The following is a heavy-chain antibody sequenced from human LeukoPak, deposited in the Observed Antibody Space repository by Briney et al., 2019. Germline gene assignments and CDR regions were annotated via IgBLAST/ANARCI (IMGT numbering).Heavy chain of an antibody. V-gene: IGHV4-4*07. CDR1: GGSISSYY. J-gene: IGHJ5*02. Sequence: SETLSLTCTVSGGSISSYYWSWIRQPAGKGLEWIGRIYTSGSTNYNPSLKSRVTISVDTSKNQFSLKLSSVTAADTAVYYCARMGGYCSSTSCSDNWFDPWGQGTLSPSPQ. D-gene: IGHD2-2*01. CDR2: IYTSGST. CDR3: ARMGGYCSSTSCSDNWFDP.